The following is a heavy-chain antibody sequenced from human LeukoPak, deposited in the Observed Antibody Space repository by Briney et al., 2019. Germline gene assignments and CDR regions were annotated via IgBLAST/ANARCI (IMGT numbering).Heavy chain of an antibody. CDR2: IYHSGST. V-gene: IGHV4-38-2*01. D-gene: IGHD4-17*01. CDR3: ARDGDYDWYFDL. J-gene: IGHJ2*01. Sequence: SETLSLTCAVSGYSISSGYYWGWIRQPPGKGLEWIGSIYHSGSTYYNPSLKSRVTISVDTSKSQFSLKLNSVTAADTAVYYCARDGDYDWYFDLWGRGTLVTVSS. CDR1: GYSISSGYY.